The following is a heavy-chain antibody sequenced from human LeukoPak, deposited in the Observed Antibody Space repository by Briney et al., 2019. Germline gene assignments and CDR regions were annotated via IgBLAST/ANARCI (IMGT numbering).Heavy chain of an antibody. CDR3: ARSLHYFYDSSGYPLGY. Sequence: NPGGSLTHSRAPSGLTFSSYSMNWVRQAPGTGLERVSSISSRSSYLYYADSVQGRFTISRVHAKNSLFLEINSMRAEDTAVYYCARSLHYFYDSSGYPLGYWGQGALVTVSS. CDR1: GLTFSSYS. CDR2: ISSRSSYL. D-gene: IGHD3-22*01. V-gene: IGHV3-21*01. J-gene: IGHJ4*02.